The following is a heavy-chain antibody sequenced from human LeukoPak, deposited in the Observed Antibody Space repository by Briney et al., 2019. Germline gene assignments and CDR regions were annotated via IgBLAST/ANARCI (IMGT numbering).Heavy chain of an antibody. CDR2: IYYSGST. J-gene: IGHJ4*02. CDR3: ARALGQQLADY. CDR1: GGSISSYY. D-gene: IGHD6-13*01. Sequence: SETLSLTCTVSGGSISSYYWSWIRQPPGKGLEWIGYIYYSGSTNYNPSLKSRVTISVDTSKNQFPLKLSSVTAADTAVYYCARALGQQLADYWGQGTLVTVSS. V-gene: IGHV4-59*01.